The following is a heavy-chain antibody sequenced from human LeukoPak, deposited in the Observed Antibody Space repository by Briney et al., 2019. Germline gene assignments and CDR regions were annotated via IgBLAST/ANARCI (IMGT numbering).Heavy chain of an antibody. CDR2: ISSSSSTI. V-gene: IGHV3-48*04. D-gene: IGHD1-26*01. J-gene: IGHJ6*02. Sequence: GGSLRLSCAASGFTFSSYSMNWVRQAPGKGLEWVSYISSSSSTIYYADSVKGRFTISRDNAKNSLYLQMNSLRAEDTAVYYCARDRELPPYYYYGMDVWGQGTTVTVSS. CDR3: ARDRELPPYYYYGMDV. CDR1: GFTFSSYS.